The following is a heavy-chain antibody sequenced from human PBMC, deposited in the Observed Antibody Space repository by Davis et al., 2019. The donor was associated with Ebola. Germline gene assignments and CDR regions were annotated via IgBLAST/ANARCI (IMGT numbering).Heavy chain of an antibody. Sequence: SVKVSCKASGGTFSSYAISWVRQAPGQGLDWMGGIIPVFGIPKYAQKFQGRVTITADESTSTAYMELSILRSEDTAVYYCARDRYSDGSGYFFEQSHWGQGTLVTVSS. CDR3: ARDRYSDGSGYFFEQSH. J-gene: IGHJ4*02. CDR2: IIPVFGIP. D-gene: IGHD3-22*01. V-gene: IGHV1-69*13. CDR1: GGTFSSYA.